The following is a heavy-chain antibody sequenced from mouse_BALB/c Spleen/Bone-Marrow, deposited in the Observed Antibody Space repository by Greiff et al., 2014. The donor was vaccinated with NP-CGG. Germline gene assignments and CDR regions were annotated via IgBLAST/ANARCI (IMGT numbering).Heavy chain of an antibody. CDR2: IWGGGIT. CDR3: AKHDTTVVLDY. Sequence: QVQLKESGPGLVAPSQSLSITCTVSGFSLTDYGVSWIRQPPGKGLEWLGVIWGGGITYYNSTHKSRLSISKDNSKSQVFLKMNSRQTDDTAMYYCAKHDTTVVLDYWGQGTTLTVSS. J-gene: IGHJ2*01. V-gene: IGHV2-6-5*01. CDR1: GFSLTDYG. D-gene: IGHD1-1*01.